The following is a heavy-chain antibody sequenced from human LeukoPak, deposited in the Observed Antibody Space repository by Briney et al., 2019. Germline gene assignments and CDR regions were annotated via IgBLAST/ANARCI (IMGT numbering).Heavy chain of an antibody. J-gene: IGHJ4*02. CDR1: GFPFSSYG. D-gene: IGHD6-19*01. V-gene: IGHV3-33*01. CDR2: LVYDARS. CDR3: ARDLSAAFDF. Sequence: GGSLRLSCAASGFPFSSYGMHWVRQAPGKGLEWVARLVYDARSDYANSVKGRFSISRDDSKNTLFLDMSNLRVEDTALCYCARDLSAAFDFWGQGVLVTVSS.